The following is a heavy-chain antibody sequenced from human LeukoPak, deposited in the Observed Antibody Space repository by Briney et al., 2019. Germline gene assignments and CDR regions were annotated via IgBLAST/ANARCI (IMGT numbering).Heavy chain of an antibody. V-gene: IGHV4-39*07. CDR2: IYYNGNT. D-gene: IGHD1-26*01. J-gene: IGHJ4*02. CDR1: GGSIRSSTYY. Sequence: PSETLPLTCTVSGGSIRSSTYYWGWIRQPPGKGLEWIGSIYYNGNTYYNPSLESRVTMSVDTSKNQFSLKLTSVSADTAVYYCARTFGTYQYYFDYWGQGSLVAVSS. CDR3: ARTFGTYQYYFDY.